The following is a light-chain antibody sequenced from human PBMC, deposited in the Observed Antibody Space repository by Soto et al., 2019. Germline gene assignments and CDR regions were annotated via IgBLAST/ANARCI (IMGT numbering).Light chain of an antibody. Sequence: EIVLTQSPGTLSLCPGERATLSCRASQSVSRSFLAWYQQKPGQAPRLLIYGASSRATGIPDRFSGSGSGTDFTLTISRLEPEDSALYYCQQYDTSPRTFGQGTKLEI. CDR3: QQYDTSPRT. J-gene: IGKJ2*01. CDR2: GAS. V-gene: IGKV3-20*01. CDR1: QSVSRSF.